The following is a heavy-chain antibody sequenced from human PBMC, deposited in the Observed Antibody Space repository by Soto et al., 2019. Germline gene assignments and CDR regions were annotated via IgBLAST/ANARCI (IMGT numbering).Heavy chain of an antibody. V-gene: IGHV3-30*03. CDR1: GFTFSNYA. CDR2: MSFDGTR. CDR3: TRGRPLPSMNTGDEPLDI. Sequence: QVQLVESGGGVVQPGTSLTLSCAASGFTFSNYAMHWVRQAPGKGLEWVAAMSFDGTRYYADSVKGRSTISRDSARNTVFLQTSGLRVDDTALYYCTRGRPLPSMNTGDEPLDIWCQGTMVTVSS. D-gene: IGHD3-16*01. J-gene: IGHJ3*02.